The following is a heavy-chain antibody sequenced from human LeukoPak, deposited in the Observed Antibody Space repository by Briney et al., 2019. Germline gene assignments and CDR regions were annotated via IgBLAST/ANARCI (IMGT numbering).Heavy chain of an antibody. D-gene: IGHD2-2*02. CDR2: IIPILGIA. Sequence: ASVKVSCKASGGTFSSYAISWVRQAPGQGLEWMGRIIPILGIANYAQKFQGRVTITADESTSTAYMELSSLRSEDTAVYYCAGDKSLGISYQLLYGGASSGWFDPWGQGTLVTVSS. J-gene: IGHJ5*02. V-gene: IGHV1-69*04. CDR1: GGTFSSYA. CDR3: AGDKSLGISYQLLYGGASSGWFDP.